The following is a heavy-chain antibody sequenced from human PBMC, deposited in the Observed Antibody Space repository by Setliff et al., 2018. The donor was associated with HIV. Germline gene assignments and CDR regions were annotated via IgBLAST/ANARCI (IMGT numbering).Heavy chain of an antibody. J-gene: IGHJ6*02. Sequence: ASVKVSCKTSGYTFTDYFIHWVRQAPGQGLEWMGWINPKSGATNFAQKFQVRVTMTRDTSINTAYLQMNSLKTDDTAVYYCIRGPWRTGMDVWGQGTTVTVSS. CDR3: IRGPWRTGMDV. CDR2: INPKSGAT. CDR1: GYTFTDYF. D-gene: IGHD5-12*01. V-gene: IGHV1-2*02.